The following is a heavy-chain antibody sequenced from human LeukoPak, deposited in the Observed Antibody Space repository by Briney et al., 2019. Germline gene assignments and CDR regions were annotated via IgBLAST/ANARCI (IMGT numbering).Heavy chain of an antibody. CDR2: IYYSVSA. J-gene: IGHJ4*02. Sequence: PSEALSLTCIVSGGSISSSFWSWVRQPPGEGVWRIGHIYYSVSANYNPSLKSRVNISVDTSKNQFSLKLASVTTADTAVYYCARDRWLGYWGQGTLVTVSP. CDR1: GGSISSSF. D-gene: IGHD5-12*01. CDR3: ARDRWLGY. V-gene: IGHV4-59*01.